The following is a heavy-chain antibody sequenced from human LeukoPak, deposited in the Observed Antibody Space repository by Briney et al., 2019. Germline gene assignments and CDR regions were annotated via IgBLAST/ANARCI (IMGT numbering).Heavy chain of an antibody. V-gene: IGHV4-4*07. CDR3: ARVSSSVTHFDY. CDR2: IYTSGSI. D-gene: IGHD4-17*01. CDR1: GGSISNYY. Sequence: SSETLSLTCTVSGGSISNYYWAWIRQSAGRGLEWIGRIYTSGSISYNPSLKSRVTMSVDTSKNRFSLKLISVTAADTAVYYCARVSSSVTHFDYWGQGTLVTVSS. J-gene: IGHJ4*02.